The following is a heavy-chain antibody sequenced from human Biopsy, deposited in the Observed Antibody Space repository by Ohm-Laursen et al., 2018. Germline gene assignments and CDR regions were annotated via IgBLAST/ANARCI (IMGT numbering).Heavy chain of an antibody. Sequence: VASVKVSCKASGYSFTSYYMHWVRQAPGQGLEWMGMINPSGSTTSYPQIFQGRVTTTRDTSKSTVYMELSSLRSADTAVYFCARNTGWYGDLYYFDYWGQGTLVTVSS. CDR2: INPSGSTT. J-gene: IGHJ4*02. V-gene: IGHV1-46*01. D-gene: IGHD6-19*01. CDR1: GYSFTSYY. CDR3: ARNTGWYGDLYYFDY.